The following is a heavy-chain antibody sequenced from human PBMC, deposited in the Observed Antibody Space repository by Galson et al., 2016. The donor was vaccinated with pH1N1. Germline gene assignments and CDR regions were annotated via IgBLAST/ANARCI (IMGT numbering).Heavy chain of an antibody. V-gene: IGHV4-34*01. Sequence: SETLSLTCALYGGSFSGHYWSWIRQSPGKGLEWIGEISHSGRSDYNPSLEGRVTVSIDPSMKQFSLNLMSVAAADTAVYYCARHSTSGFPGIEVAARRRPFDIWGPGTMVIVSS. J-gene: IGHJ3*02. CDR3: ARHSTSGFPGIEVAARRRPFDI. CDR2: ISHSGRS. D-gene: IGHD6-19*01. CDR1: GGSFSGHY.